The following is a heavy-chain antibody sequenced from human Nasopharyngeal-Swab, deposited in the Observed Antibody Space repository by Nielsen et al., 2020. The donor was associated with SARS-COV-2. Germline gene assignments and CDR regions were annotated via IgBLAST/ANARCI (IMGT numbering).Heavy chain of an antibody. CDR2: IWCDGSNK. D-gene: IGHD3-22*01. V-gene: IGHV3-33*01. J-gene: IGHJ4*02. CDR3: ARGHNYYDSSGYYYAYDY. Sequence: GESLKISCAASGFTFSSYGMHWVRQAPGKGLEWVAVIWCDGSNKYYADSVKGRFTISRDNSKNTLYLQMNSLRAEDTAVYYCARGHNYYDSSGYYYAYDYWGQGTLVTVSS. CDR1: GFTFSSYG.